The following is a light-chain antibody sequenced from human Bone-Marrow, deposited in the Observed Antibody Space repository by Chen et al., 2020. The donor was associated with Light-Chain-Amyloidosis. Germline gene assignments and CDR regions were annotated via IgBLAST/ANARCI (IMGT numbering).Light chain of an antibody. CDR1: TGTGTSGHY. J-gene: IGLJ3*02. Sequence: QAVVTQEPSLTVSPGGTVTLTCGSSTGTGTSGHYPYWFQQKPGQAPRTPMSSTKHKHSWAPARFSGSLLGGKAALTLSGAQTEDEADYFCLFPYNGTWVFDGGTDLTVL. CDR3: LFPYNGTWV. CDR2: STK. V-gene: IGLV7-46*01.